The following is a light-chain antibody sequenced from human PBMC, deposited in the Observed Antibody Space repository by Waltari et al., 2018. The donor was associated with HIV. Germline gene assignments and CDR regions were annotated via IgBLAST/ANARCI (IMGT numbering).Light chain of an antibody. J-gene: IGLJ3*02. CDR2: LNSDGSH. Sequence: QLVLTKSPSASASLGASVKLTCTLSSGHRSYALAWHQQQPEKGPRYLMKLNSDGSHSKGDGIPDRFSGSSSGAERSLTISSLQSEDEADYYCQTWGTGVFGGGTKLTVL. CDR3: QTWGTGV. V-gene: IGLV4-69*01. CDR1: SGHRSYA.